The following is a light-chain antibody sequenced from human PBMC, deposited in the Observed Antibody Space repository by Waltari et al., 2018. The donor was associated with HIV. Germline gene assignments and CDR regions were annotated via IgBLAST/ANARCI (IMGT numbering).Light chain of an antibody. CDR1: TSWVNS. CDR3: QAWDSFTGV. CDR2: QDS. J-gene: IGLJ3*02. V-gene: IGLV3-1*01. Sequence: ELTQPPSVSVSPGQTASITCTGDTSWVNSAAGYQQKPGQSPVLVIYQDSKRPSGIPERFSGSSSGNTVTLTIGETQALDEADYYCQAWDSFTGVFGGGTRLTVL.